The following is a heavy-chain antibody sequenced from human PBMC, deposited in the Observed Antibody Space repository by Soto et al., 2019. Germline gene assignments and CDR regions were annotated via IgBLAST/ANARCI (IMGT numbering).Heavy chain of an antibody. J-gene: IGHJ4*02. V-gene: IGHV1-18*01. Sequence: ASVKVSCKASGYTFTSYGISCLRQAPGQGLESMGWISTYNGNTNYAQKLQGRVTMTTDTSTSTAYMEVRSLRSDDTAVYYCARVWFGESYFDQWGQGTLVTVSS. CDR1: GYTFTSYG. D-gene: IGHD3-10*01. CDR3: ARVWFGESYFDQ. CDR2: ISTYNGNT.